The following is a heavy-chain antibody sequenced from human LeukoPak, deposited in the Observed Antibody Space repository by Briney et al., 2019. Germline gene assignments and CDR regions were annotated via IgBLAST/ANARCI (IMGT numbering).Heavy chain of an antibody. CDR1: GYTFTSYD. D-gene: IGHD2-2*01. V-gene: IGHV1-69*06. CDR2: IMPISGTA. J-gene: IGHJ4*02. Sequence: EASVKVSCKASGYTFTSYDINWVRQATGQGLEWMGGIMPISGTANYAQKFQGRVTITADKPTNTAYMELSSLRSEDTAVYYCASGRTDIVVVPATLRNYYFDYWGQGTLVTVSS. CDR3: ASGRTDIVVVPATLRNYYFDY.